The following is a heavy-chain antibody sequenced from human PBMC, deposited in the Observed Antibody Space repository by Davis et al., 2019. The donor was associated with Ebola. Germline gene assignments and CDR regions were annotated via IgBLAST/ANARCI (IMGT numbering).Heavy chain of an antibody. J-gene: IGHJ3*01. Sequence: GGSLRLSCAGFGFTFRSYGIQWVRQTPGKGLEWVAVISPDGNNQHYANSVKGRFTVSRDNSESTLYLQMSSLGTEDTAVYFCAKTRSDWWNDALDLWGQGTKVTVSS. D-gene: IGHD6-19*01. CDR1: GFTFRSYG. CDR3: AKTRSDWWNDALDL. V-gene: IGHV3-30*18. CDR2: ISPDGNNQ.